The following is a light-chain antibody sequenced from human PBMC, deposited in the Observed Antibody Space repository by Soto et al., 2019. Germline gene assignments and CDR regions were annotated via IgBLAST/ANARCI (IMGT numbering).Light chain of an antibody. Sequence: QAVVTQEHSLTVSPGGTVTLTCASSTGPVTSGHYPNWFQQKPGQTPRALIYRTSNKYSWTPARFSGSLLEGKAALTLSGVQPEDEADYYCLLNYGDFRVFGGGTKVTVL. CDR1: TGPVTSGHY. J-gene: IGLJ3*02. CDR2: RTS. CDR3: LLNYGDFRV. V-gene: IGLV7-43*01.